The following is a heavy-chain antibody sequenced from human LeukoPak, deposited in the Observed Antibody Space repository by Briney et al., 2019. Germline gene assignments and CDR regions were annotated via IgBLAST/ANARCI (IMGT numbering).Heavy chain of an antibody. J-gene: IGHJ3*02. CDR2: IYMSGST. Sequence: SETLSLTCTVFGGSVISFHWSWIRQPAGEGLEWIGRIYMSGSTGYNPSLKSRVTISVDKSKSQFSLKLSSVTAADTAVYFCARERFAAAMDASAFDIWGQGTMVTVSS. D-gene: IGHD6-25*01. CDR1: GGSVISFH. CDR3: ARERFAAAMDASAFDI. V-gene: IGHV4-4*07.